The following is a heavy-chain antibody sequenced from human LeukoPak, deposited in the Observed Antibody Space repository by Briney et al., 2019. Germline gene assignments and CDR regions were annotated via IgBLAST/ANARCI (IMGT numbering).Heavy chain of an antibody. CDR3: AKDALPITMIVVLNSWFDP. Sequence: GGSLRLSCAASGFTFSNYWMSWVRQAPGKGLEWVANIKQDGSEKYYVDSVKGRFTISRDNAKNSLYLQMNSLRAEDTAVYYCAKDALPITMIVVLNSWFDPWGQGTLVTVSS. CDR2: IKQDGSEK. V-gene: IGHV3-7*01. D-gene: IGHD3-22*01. J-gene: IGHJ5*02. CDR1: GFTFSNYW.